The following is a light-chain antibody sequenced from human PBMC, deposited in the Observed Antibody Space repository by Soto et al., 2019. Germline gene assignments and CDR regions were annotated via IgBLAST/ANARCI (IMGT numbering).Light chain of an antibody. CDR3: QQYGSSPPYT. CDR2: GAS. Sequence: EIVLTQSPGTLSLSPGERATLSCRASQSVTSSYLAWYQQKPGQAPRLLMYGASSRATGIPDRFSGSGSGTDFTLTISRLEPEDVAVYDCQQYGSSPPYTFGQGTKLEIK. J-gene: IGKJ2*01. V-gene: IGKV3-20*01. CDR1: QSVTSSY.